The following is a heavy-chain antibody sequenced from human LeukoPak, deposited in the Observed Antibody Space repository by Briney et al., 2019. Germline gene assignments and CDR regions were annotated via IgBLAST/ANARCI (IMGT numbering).Heavy chain of an antibody. CDR3: TSPNDYGDAGGFDY. J-gene: IGHJ4*02. Sequence: AGSLRLSCAASGFTFSSSAVHWVRQASGKGLEWVGRIRSKANNYATAYTASVKGRFTISRDDSKNTAYLQMNSLKTEDTAMYYCTSPNDYGDAGGFDYWGQGTLVTVSS. D-gene: IGHD4-17*01. V-gene: IGHV3-73*01. CDR2: IRSKANNYAT. CDR1: GFTFSSSA.